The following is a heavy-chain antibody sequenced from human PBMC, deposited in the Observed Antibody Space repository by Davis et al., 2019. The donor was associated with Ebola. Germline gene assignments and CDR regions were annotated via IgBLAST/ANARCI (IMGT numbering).Heavy chain of an antibody. V-gene: IGHV3-7*03. D-gene: IGHD2-2*01. Sequence: GESLKISCAASGFTFYRYWMSWVRQAPGKGLQWVANIKEDGSEKYYVDSVKGRFTISRDNAKNSLYLQMNSLRAEDTAVYYCARVSVPAALVPIDYYAMDVWGQGTTVTVSS. CDR1: GFTFYRYW. CDR2: IKEDGSEK. CDR3: ARVSVPAALVPIDYYAMDV. J-gene: IGHJ6*02.